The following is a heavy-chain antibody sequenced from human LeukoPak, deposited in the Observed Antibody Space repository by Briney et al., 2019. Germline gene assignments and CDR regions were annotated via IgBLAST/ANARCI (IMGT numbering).Heavy chain of an antibody. D-gene: IGHD1-26*01. V-gene: IGHV6-1*01. CDR2: TYYRSKWYN. CDR3: ARGHGRKWELLKGGWFDP. CDR1: GDSVSSNSAA. Sequence: SQTLSLTCAISGDSVSSNSAAWNWIRQSPSRGLEWLGRTYYRSKWYNDYAVSVKSRITINPDTSKNQFSLQLNSVTPEDTAVYYCARGHGRKWELLKGGWFDPWGQGTLVTVSS. J-gene: IGHJ5*02.